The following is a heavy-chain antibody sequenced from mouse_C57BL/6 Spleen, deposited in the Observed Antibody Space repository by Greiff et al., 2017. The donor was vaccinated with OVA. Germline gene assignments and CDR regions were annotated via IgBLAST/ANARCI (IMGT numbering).Heavy chain of an antibody. CDR1: GFTFSDYG. CDR3: ARSDYDHYFDY. J-gene: IGHJ2*01. Sequence: EVKLMESGGGLVKPGGSLKLSCAASGFTFSDYGMHWVRQAPETGLEWVAYISSGSSTIYYADTMKGRFTISRDNAKNTLFLQMTSLRSEDTAMYYCARSDYDHYFDYWGQGTTLTVSS. D-gene: IGHD2-4*01. CDR2: ISSGSSTI. V-gene: IGHV5-17*01.